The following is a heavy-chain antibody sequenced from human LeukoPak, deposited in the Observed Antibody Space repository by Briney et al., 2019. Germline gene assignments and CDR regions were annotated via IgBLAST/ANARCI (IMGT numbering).Heavy chain of an antibody. CDR2: INSSGRI. CDR1: GGSFSGYY. CDR3: ARGRQEVSMIVVVMTGVSYYLDV. Sequence: PSETLSLTCAVYGGSFSGYYWTWIRQAPGKGLEWIGEINSSGRISYNPSLKSRLTISVDASKNQFSLNPRSLTAADTAVYYCARGRQEVSMIVVVMTGVSYYLDVWGKGTTVTVS. V-gene: IGHV4-34*01. J-gene: IGHJ6*03. D-gene: IGHD3-22*01.